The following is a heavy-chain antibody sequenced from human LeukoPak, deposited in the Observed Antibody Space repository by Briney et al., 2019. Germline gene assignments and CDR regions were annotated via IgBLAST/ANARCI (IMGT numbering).Heavy chain of an antibody. CDR1: GFTFSSYG. V-gene: IGHV3-30*18. CDR2: ISYDGSNK. D-gene: IGHD5-18*01. J-gene: IGHJ4*02. Sequence: QAGGSLRLSCAASGFTFSSYGMHWVRQAPGKGLEWVAVISYDGSNKYYADSVKGRFTISRDNSKNTLYLQMNSLRAEDTAVYYCAKESIPVDTAIGEFDYWGQGTLVTVSS. CDR3: AKESIPVDTAIGEFDY.